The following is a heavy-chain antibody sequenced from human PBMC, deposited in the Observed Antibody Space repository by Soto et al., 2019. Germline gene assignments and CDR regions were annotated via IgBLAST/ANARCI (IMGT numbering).Heavy chain of an antibody. V-gene: IGHV1-69*12. Sequence: QVQLVQSGAEVKKPESSVKVSCKAPGGTFSTYAISWVRQAPGQGLEWMGGIIPMFGTANYAQRFQDRVTINADESTNTVYMELSSLRSEDTAVYFCANGIQLWLRRINNGYSGWGQGTLVTVSS. D-gene: IGHD5-18*01. CDR1: GGTFSTYA. CDR2: IIPMFGTA. CDR3: ANGIQLWLRRINNGYSG. J-gene: IGHJ4*02.